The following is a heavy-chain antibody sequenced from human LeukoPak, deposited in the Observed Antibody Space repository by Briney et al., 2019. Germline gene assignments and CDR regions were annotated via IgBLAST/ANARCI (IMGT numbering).Heavy chain of an antibody. J-gene: IGHJ4*02. V-gene: IGHV4-31*03. Sequence: SETLSLTRTVSGGAISSGGYYCSWIRQHPGKGLEWIGYIYYSGSTYYNPSLKSRVTISVDTSKNQFSLGLSSVTAADTAVYYCARGKYCGSTSCYGPFDYWGQGTLVTVSS. CDR2: IYYSGST. CDR3: ARGKYCGSTSCYGPFDY. CDR1: GGAISSGGYY. D-gene: IGHD2-2*01.